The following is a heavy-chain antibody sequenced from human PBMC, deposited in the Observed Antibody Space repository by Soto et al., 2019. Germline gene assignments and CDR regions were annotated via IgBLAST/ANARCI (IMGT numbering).Heavy chain of an antibody. D-gene: IGHD3-22*01. CDR3: AAGSGYYYGYFDY. CDR2: IVVGSGNT. J-gene: IGHJ4*02. CDR1: GFTFTSSA. Sequence: SVKVSCKASGFTFTSSAVQWVRQARGQRLEWIGWIVVGSGNTNYAQKFQERVTITRDMSTSTAYMELSSLRSEDTAVYYCAAGSGYYYGYFDYWGQGTLVTVS. V-gene: IGHV1-58*01.